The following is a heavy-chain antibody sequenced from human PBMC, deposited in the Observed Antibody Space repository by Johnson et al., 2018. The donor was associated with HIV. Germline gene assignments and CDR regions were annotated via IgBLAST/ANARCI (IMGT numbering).Heavy chain of an antibody. Sequence: VKLVESGGGLVQPGGSLRLSCAASGFTFNSYAMHWVRQAPGKGLEYVSAITSNGGSTYYANSVKGRFTISRDNSKNTLYLQMGGLRAEDMAVYYWASARITILGVVLGADAFDIWGQGTMVTVSS. CDR3: ASARITILGVVLGADAFDI. V-gene: IGHV3-64*01. D-gene: IGHD3-3*01. J-gene: IGHJ3*02. CDR1: GFTFNSYA. CDR2: ITSNGGST.